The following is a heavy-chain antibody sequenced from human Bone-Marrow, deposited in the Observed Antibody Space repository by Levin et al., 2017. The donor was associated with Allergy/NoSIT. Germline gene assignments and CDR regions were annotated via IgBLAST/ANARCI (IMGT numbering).Heavy chain of an antibody. V-gene: IGHV4-34*01. CDR3: ARGRGYCSGGSCYGRGWDV. CDR1: GGSFSGYY. CDR2: INHSGST. Sequence: SETLSLTCAVYGGSFSGYYWSWIRQPPGKGLEWIGEINHSGSTNYNPSLKSRVTISVDTSKNQFSLKLSSVTAADTAVYYCARGRGYCSGGSCYGRGWDVWGQGTTVTVSS. J-gene: IGHJ6*02. D-gene: IGHD2-15*01.